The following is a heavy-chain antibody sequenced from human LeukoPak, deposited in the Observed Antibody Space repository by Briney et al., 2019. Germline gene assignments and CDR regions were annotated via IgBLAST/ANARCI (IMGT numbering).Heavy chain of an antibody. CDR1: GFSFRSHG. V-gene: IGHV3-23*01. D-gene: IGHD6-13*01. J-gene: IGHJ4*02. CDR3: AKDHLGIAAATTALRY. Sequence: GGTLRLSCAASGFSFRSHGMNWVRQAPGKGLEWVSGISPRGDITYYKDSVRGRFTISRDNFKNTVSLQLNSLRAEDTAVYYCAKDHLGIAAATTALRYWGQGTLVTVSS. CDR2: ISPRGDIT.